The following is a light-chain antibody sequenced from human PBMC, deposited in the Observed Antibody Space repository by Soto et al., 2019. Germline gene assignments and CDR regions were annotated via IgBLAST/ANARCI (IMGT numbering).Light chain of an antibody. V-gene: IGKV1-5*03. Sequence: IQMTQSPSTLSASVGDRVTIICRASQSISSWLAWYQQKAGKAPKLLISKASNLDSGVPSRFSGSGSGTEFNLTISSLQPEDFASYYCQQLDRYPFTFGGGTKVDIK. CDR1: QSISSW. J-gene: IGKJ4*01. CDR3: QQLDRYPFT. CDR2: KAS.